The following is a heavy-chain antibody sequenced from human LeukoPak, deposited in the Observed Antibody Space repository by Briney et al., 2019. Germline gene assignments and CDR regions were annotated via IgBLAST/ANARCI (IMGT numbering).Heavy chain of an antibody. V-gene: IGHV1-69*01. Sequence: ASVKVSCKASGGTFSSYGISRVRQAPGQGLEWMGGIIPSFGTANYAQKFQGKVTITADESTSTAYMELSSLRSEDTAVYYCARLSTGGYYYGSGFDYWGQGTLVTVSS. CDR1: GGTFSSYG. D-gene: IGHD3-10*01. CDR3: ARLSTGGYYYGSGFDY. CDR2: IIPSFGTA. J-gene: IGHJ4*02.